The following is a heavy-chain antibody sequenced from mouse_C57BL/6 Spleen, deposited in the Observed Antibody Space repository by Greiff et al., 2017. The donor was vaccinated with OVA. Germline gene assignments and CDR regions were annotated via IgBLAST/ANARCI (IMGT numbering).Heavy chain of an antibody. CDR1: GFTFSSYG. J-gene: IGHJ4*01. V-gene: IGHV5-6*01. Sequence: EVQLVESGGDLVKPGGSLKLSCAASGFTFSSYGMSWVRQTPDKRLEWVATISSGGSYTYYPDSVKGRFTISRDNAKNTLYLQMSSLKSEDTAMYYCARPINQDYYYAMDYWGQGTSVTVSS. CDR3: ARPINQDYYYAMDY. D-gene: IGHD3-2*02. CDR2: ISSGGSYT.